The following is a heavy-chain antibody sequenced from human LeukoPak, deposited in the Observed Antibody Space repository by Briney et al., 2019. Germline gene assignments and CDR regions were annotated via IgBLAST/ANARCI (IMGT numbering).Heavy chain of an antibody. D-gene: IGHD3-22*01. Sequence: GESLKISCKTSGYRFNSYWIAWVRQTPGKGLEWMGIIYPGDSDTRYSPSFQGQVTISADKSISTAYLQWSSLKASDTAMYYCARQTHDYYDSSGYYPFDYWGQGTLVTVSS. CDR3: ARQTHDYYDSSGYYPFDY. J-gene: IGHJ4*02. CDR2: IYPGDSDT. CDR1: GYRFNSYW. V-gene: IGHV5-51*01.